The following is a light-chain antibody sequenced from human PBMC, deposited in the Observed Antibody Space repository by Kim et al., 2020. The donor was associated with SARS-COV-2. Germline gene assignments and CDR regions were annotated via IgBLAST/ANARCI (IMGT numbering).Light chain of an antibody. Sequence: GQRVAISCSGGRSHVGRNYVYWFQHPPGTAPKLLIGRNGQRPSGVPARFSGSKSGSSASLAISGLQPEDDADYYCEAWDDSLNGPVFGGGTKLTVL. CDR2: RNG. J-gene: IGLJ3*02. CDR3: EAWDDSLNGPV. V-gene: IGLV1-44*01. CDR1: RSHVGRNY.